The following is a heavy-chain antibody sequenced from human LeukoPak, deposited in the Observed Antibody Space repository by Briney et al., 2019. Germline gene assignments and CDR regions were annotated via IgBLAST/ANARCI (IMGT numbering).Heavy chain of an antibody. V-gene: IGHV5-51*01. CDR1: GYSFTSFW. CDR3: ARIWLRAFDI. J-gene: IGHJ3*02. CDR2: IYPGDSET. Sequence: GEPLKISCKGSGYSFTSFWIAWVPQIPGKGLKWMGIIYPGDSETRYSPSFQGQVTIPDDKSISTAYLQWSSLKASDTAMYYCARIWLRAFDIWGQGTMVTVSS. D-gene: IGHD3-16*01.